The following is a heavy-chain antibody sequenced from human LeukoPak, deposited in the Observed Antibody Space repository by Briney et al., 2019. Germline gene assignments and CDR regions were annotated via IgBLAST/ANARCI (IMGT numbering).Heavy chain of an antibody. CDR2: IWYGGSNT. CDR3: AKGWSSTSHWHVDGTAMAFDY. Sequence: PGGSLRLSCAASGFTFSTYGMHWVRQAPGKGLEWVAVIWYGGSNTYYADSVKGRFTISRDNSKNTLYLQMNSLRAEDTAVYYCAKGWSSTSHWHVDGTAMAFDYWGQGTLVTVSS. CDR1: GFTFSTYG. D-gene: IGHD2-2*01. J-gene: IGHJ4*02. V-gene: IGHV3-33*06.